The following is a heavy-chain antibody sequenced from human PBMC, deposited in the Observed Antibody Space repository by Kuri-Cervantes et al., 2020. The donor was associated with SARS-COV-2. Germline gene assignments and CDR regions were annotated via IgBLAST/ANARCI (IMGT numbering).Heavy chain of an antibody. CDR1: GYSISSGYY. D-gene: IGHD3-3*01. CDR3: ARGGQYYDFWSGYPTDYYYYYMDV. Sequence: SETLSLTCTVSGYSISSGYYWGWIRQPPGKGLEWIGSIYHSGSTYYNPSLKSRVTMTRDTSTSTVYMELSSLRSEDTAVYYCARGGQYYDFWSGYPTDYYYYYMDVWGKGTTVTVSS. J-gene: IGHJ6*03. V-gene: IGHV4-38-2*02. CDR2: IYHSGST.